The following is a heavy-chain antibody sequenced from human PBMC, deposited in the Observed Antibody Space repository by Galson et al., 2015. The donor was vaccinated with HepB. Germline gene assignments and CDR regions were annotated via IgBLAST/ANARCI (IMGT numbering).Heavy chain of an antibody. Sequence: LRLSCAASGFTFSAYAMSWVRQAPGKGLEWVSGISGSGDTTYYADSVKGRFTISRDNSKNTLYLQMNSLRADDTAVYYCAKATNYDFWSGHYNWGQGTLVSVSS. D-gene: IGHD3-3*01. J-gene: IGHJ4*02. CDR2: ISGSGDTT. CDR1: GFTFSAYA. V-gene: IGHV3-23*01. CDR3: AKATNYDFWSGHYN.